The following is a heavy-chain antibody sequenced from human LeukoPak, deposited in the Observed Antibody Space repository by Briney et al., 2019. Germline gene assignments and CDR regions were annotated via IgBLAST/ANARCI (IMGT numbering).Heavy chain of an antibody. CDR2: ISGSGGST. Sequence: QSGGSLRLSCAASGFTFSSYAMSWVRQAPGKGLEWVSAISGSGGSTYYADSVKGRFTISRDNSKNTLYLQMNSLRAEDTAVYYCANGLAAAGYFDYWDQGTLVTVSS. D-gene: IGHD6-13*01. V-gene: IGHV3-23*01. J-gene: IGHJ4*02. CDR3: ANGLAAAGYFDY. CDR1: GFTFSSYA.